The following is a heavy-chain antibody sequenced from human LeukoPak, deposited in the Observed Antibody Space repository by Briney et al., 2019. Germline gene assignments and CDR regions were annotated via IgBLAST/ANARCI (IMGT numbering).Heavy chain of an antibody. CDR3: ARHVRYCSSTSCYVLGAFDI. CDR2: IYPGDSDT. V-gene: IGHV5-51*01. J-gene: IGHJ3*02. Sequence: GESLKISCKGSGYSFTSYWIGWVRQMPGKGLEWMGIIYPGDSDTRYSPSFQGQVTISADKSISTAYLQWSSLKASGTAMYYCARHVRYCSSTSCYVLGAFDIWGQGTMVTVSS. D-gene: IGHD2-2*01. CDR1: GYSFTSYW.